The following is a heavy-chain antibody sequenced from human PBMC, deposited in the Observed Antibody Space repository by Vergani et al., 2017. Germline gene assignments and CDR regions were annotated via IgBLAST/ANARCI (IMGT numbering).Heavy chain of an antibody. CDR2: IGTAGDP. J-gene: IGHJ6*03. CDR1: GFTFNNYA. Sequence: EVQLVESGGGLVQPGGSLRLSCAASGFTFNNYAMHWVRQLPGKSLEWVSAIGTAGDPYYRDSVQGRFTISGENAKNSLFLQLNSLRDGDTAVYFCARGGSAIFTMAYMGVWGTGAAFTVSS. V-gene: IGHV3-13*05. D-gene: IGHD3-3*01. CDR3: ARGGSAIFTMAYMGV.